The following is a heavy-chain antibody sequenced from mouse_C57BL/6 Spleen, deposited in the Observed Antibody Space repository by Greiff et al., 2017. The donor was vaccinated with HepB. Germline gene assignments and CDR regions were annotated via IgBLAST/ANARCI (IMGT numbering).Heavy chain of an antibody. V-gene: IGHV1-26*01. CDR2: INPNNGGT. J-gene: IGHJ2*01. CDR1: GYTFTDYY. Sequence: EVQLQQSGPELVKPGASVKISCKASGYTFTDYYMNWVKQSHGKSLEWIGDINPNNGGTSYNQKFKGKATLTVDKSSSTAYMELRSLTSEDSAVYYCARYYYSNWGNFDYWGQGTTLTVSS. D-gene: IGHD2-5*01. CDR3: ARYYYSNWGNFDY.